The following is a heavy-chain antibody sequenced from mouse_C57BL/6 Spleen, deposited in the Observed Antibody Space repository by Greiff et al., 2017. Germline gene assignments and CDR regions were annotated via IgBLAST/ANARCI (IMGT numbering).Heavy chain of an antibody. Sequence: VQLQQSGAELVRPGASVKLSCTASGFNIKDDYMHWVKQRPEQGLEWIGWIDPENGDTEYASKFQGKATITADTSSNTAYLQLSSLTSEDTAVYYCPKTARYYFDYWGQGTTLTVSS. J-gene: IGHJ2*01. CDR3: PKTARYYFDY. CDR1: GFNIKDDY. CDR2: IDPENGDT. D-gene: IGHD3-2*01. V-gene: IGHV14-4*01.